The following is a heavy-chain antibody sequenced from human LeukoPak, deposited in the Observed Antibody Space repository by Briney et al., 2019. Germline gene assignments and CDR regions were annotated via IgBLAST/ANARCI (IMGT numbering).Heavy chain of an antibody. Sequence: NPSETLSLTFAVSGYSISSGYYWGWIRQPPGKGLEWIGSIYHSGSTYYNPSLKSRVTISVDTSKNQFSLKLSSVTAADTAVYYCARGKVVHLDYYFDYWGQGTLVTVSS. CDR1: GYSISSGYY. CDR3: ARGKVVHLDYYFDY. J-gene: IGHJ4*02. D-gene: IGHD1-1*01. CDR2: IYHSGST. V-gene: IGHV4-38-2*01.